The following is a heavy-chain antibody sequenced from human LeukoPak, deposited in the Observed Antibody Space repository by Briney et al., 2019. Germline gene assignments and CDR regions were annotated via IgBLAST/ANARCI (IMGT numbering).Heavy chain of an antibody. V-gene: IGHV4-34*01. CDR2: INHSGST. D-gene: IGHD2-2*01. J-gene: IGHJ6*02. Sequence: SETLSLTCAVYGGSFSGYYWSWIRQPPGKGLEWIGEINHSGSTNYNPSLKSRVTISVDTSKYQFSLKLSSVTAADTAVYYCARVSPNIVVVPAAIKNYYYGMDVWGQGTTVTVSS. CDR1: GGSFSGYY. CDR3: ARVSPNIVVVPAAIKNYYYGMDV.